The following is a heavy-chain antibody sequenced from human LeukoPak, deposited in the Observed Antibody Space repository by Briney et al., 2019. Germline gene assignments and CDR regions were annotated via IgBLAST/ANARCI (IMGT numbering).Heavy chain of an antibody. CDR3: AREGAHYDILTGSWFDP. J-gene: IGHJ5*02. CDR2: ISSSRGNTI. Sequence: GGSLRLSCAASGFTCSTYAMNWVRQAPGKGLEWVSYISSSRGNTIYYADSVRGRFTISRDDAKNSLYLQMNSLRAEDTAVYYCAREGAHYDILTGSWFDPWGQGTLVTVSS. D-gene: IGHD3-9*01. V-gene: IGHV3-48*04. CDR1: GFTCSTYA.